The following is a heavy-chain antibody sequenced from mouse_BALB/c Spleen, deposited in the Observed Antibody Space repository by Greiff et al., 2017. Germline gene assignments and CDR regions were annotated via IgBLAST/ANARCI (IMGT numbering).Heavy chain of an antibody. CDR3: ARRGSSSCDY. Sequence: QVQLKESGAELVRPGVSVKISCKGSGYTFTDYAMHWVKQSHAKSLEWIGVISTYYGDASYNQKFKGKATMTVDKSSSTAYMELARLTSEDSAIYYCARRGSSSCDYWGQGTTLTVSS. CDR2: ISTYYGDA. CDR1: GYTFTDYA. V-gene: IGHV1S137*01. J-gene: IGHJ2*01. D-gene: IGHD1-1*01.